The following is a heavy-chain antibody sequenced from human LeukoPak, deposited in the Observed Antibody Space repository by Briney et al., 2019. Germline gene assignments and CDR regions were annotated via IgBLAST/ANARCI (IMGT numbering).Heavy chain of an antibody. Sequence: ASVMVSCKASGYTFTTYGITWVRQAPAQGLESMRWISAYNGNTKYAQKFQGRVTMTTDTSTSTAYMELRSLRSDDTAVYYCARAGGAVADQFDYWGQGTLVTVSS. CDR1: GYTFTTYG. CDR2: ISAYNGNT. V-gene: IGHV1-18*04. D-gene: IGHD6-19*01. CDR3: ARAGGAVADQFDY. J-gene: IGHJ4*02.